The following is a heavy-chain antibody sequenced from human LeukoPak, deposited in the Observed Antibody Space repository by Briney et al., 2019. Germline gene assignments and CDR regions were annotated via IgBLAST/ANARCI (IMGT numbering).Heavy chain of an antibody. CDR1: GFTFSSYS. D-gene: IGHD4-17*01. CDR2: ISSSSSTI. Sequence: PGGSLRLSCAASGFTFSSYSMNWVRQAPGKGLEWVSYISSSSSTIYYADSVKGRFTISRDNAKNSLYLQMNSLSAEDTAVYYCARDREGDYGSLYYWGQGTLVTVSS. J-gene: IGHJ4*02. V-gene: IGHV3-48*01. CDR3: ARDREGDYGSLYY.